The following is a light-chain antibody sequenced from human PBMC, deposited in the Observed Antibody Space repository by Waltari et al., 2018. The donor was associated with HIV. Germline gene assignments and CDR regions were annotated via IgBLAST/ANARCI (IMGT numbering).Light chain of an antibody. V-gene: IGKV3-15*01. J-gene: IGKJ2*01. CDR2: GAV. CDR3: QQSHNWYT. Sequence: EIVMTQSPATLSVSPGERVTPSCRASQSVSSNLAWYQQKPGQVPRLLIYGAVARATGIPARFSGSGSGTEFTLTITSLQSEDFAVYYCQQSHNWYTFGQGTKLEIK. CDR1: QSVSSN.